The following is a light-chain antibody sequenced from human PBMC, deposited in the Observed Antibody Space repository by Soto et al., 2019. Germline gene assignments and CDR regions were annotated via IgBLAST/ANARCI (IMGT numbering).Light chain of an antibody. CDR2: DAS. J-gene: IGKJ5*01. CDR3: QQFNNYPLT. Sequence: AIQLTQSPSSLSASVGDIVTITCRASQGISSAVAWYQQKPGKPPKLLMYDASSLESGVPPRFSGSGSGTDFTLSISSLQPEDFATYYCQQFNNYPLTCGQGTRREIK. V-gene: IGKV1D-13*01. CDR1: QGISSA.